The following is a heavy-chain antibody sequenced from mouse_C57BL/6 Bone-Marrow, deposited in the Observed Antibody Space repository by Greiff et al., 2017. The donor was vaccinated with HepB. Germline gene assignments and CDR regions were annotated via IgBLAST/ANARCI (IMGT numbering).Heavy chain of an antibody. CDR3: TRNSNYDY. D-gene: IGHD2-5*01. CDR2: IDPETGGT. J-gene: IGHJ2*01. V-gene: IGHV1-15*01. CDR1: GYTFTDYE. Sequence: QVQLQQSGAELVRPGASVTLSCKASGYTFTDYEMHWVKQTPVHGLEWIGAIDPETGGTADNQKFQGKAILTADKSSSTAYMELRSLTSEDSAVYYCTRNSNYDYWGQGTTLTVSS.